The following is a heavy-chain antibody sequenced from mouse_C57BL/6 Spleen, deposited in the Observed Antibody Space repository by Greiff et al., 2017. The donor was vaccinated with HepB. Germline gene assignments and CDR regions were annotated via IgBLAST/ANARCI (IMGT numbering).Heavy chain of an antibody. Sequence: SPSTFPLSFLPFPTPRPVKGLSFLGMIHPNRGSTNYNEKFKSKATLTVDKSSSTAYMQLSSLTSEDSAVYYCARPAVHLSYFDYWGQGTTLTVSS. J-gene: IGHJ2*01. CDR3: ARPAVHLSYFDY. V-gene: IGHV1-64*01. CDR2: IHPNRGST. CDR1: PSTFPLSF.